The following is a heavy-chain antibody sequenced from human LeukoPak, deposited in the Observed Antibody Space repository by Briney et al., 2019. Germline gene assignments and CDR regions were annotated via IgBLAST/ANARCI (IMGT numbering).Heavy chain of an antibody. J-gene: IGHJ4*02. V-gene: IGHV3-48*01. D-gene: IGHD3-22*01. CDR3: ASYIEYYHRSPY. CDR1: GFTFSSYS. Sequence: GGSLRLSCAASGFTFSSYSMNWVRQTPEKGLEWVSYISSSSSTIYYADSVKGRFTISRDNAKNSLYLQMNSLRAEDTAVYYCASYIEYYHRSPYWGQGTLVTVSS. CDR2: ISSSSSTI.